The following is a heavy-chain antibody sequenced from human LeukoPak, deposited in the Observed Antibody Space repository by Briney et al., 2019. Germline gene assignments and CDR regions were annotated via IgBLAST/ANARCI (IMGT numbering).Heavy chain of an antibody. CDR3: ARAPNFDWLLSPFDY. CDR2: ISAYNGNT. CDR1: GYTFTGDF. V-gene: IGHV1-18*04. D-gene: IGHD3-9*01. J-gene: IGHJ4*02. Sequence: GASVKVSCKASGYTFTGDFIHWVRQAPGQGLEWMGWISAYNGNTNYAQKLQGRVTMTTDTSTSTAYMELRSLRSDDTAVYYCARAPNFDWLLSPFDYWGQGTLVTVSS.